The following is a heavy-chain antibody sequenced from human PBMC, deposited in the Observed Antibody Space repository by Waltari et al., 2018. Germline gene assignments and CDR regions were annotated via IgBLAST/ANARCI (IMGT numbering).Heavy chain of an antibody. CDR3: AREGIAAAA. V-gene: IGHV1-69*12. CDR2: IIPIFGTA. D-gene: IGHD6-13*01. Sequence: QVQLVQSGAEVTKPGSSVKVSCKASGGTFRSYAISWVRQAPGQGLEGMGGIIPIFGTANYAQKFQGRVTITADESTSTAYMELSSLRSEDTAVYYCAREGIAAAAWGQGTLVTVSS. CDR1: GGTFRSYA. J-gene: IGHJ5*02.